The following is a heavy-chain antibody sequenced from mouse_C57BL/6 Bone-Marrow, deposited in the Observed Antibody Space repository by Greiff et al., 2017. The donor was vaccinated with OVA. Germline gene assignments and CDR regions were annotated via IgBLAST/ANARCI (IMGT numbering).Heavy chain of an antibody. CDR3: TTSTVVDDFDY. CDR2: IDPEDGDT. Sequence: EVQRVESGAELVRPGASVKLSCTASGFNIKDDYMHWVKQRPEQGLAWIGWIDPEDGDTEYATKFQGKATITADTSSNTAYLQLSSLTSEDTAVYYCTTSTVVDDFDYWGQGTTLTVSS. J-gene: IGHJ2*01. V-gene: IGHV14-4*01. CDR1: GFNIKDDY. D-gene: IGHD1-1*01.